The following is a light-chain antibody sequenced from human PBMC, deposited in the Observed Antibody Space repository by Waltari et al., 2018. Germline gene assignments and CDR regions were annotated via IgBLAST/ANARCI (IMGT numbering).Light chain of an antibody. V-gene: IGKV1D-13*01. J-gene: IGKJ5*01. CDR3: QQFYNYPPT. CDR1: QAISSS. Sequence: VTIACRASQAISSSLVWYQQKPGKAPKRLIYDSSTLETGGPSRFSGSGSGTDFTLTISSLQPEDFSTYHCQQFYNYPPTFGQGTRLEIK. CDR2: DSS.